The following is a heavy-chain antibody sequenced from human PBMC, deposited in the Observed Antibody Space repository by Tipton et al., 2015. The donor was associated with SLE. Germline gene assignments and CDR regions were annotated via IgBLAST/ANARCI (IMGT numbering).Heavy chain of an antibody. V-gene: IGHV4-39*02. CDR1: GGSISSRFYY. CDR2: IYHTGTT. D-gene: IGHD3-22*01. Sequence: TLSLTCTVSGGSISSRFYYWGWIRQPPGKGLEWIGNIYHTGTTYYIPSLKSRVTISIDTSKNNFSLKMTAVTAADTAVYYCARLSTDYADRSGYGYFDHWGQGTLVTVSS. J-gene: IGHJ4*02. CDR3: ARLSTDYADRSGYGYFDH.